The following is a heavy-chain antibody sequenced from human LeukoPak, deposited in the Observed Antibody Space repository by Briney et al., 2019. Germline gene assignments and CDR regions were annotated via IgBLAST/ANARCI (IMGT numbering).Heavy chain of an antibody. CDR2: IYTSGST. Sequence: SETLSLTCTVSGGSISSYYWSWIRQPAGKGLEWIGRIYTSGSTNYNPSLKSRVTMSVDTSKNQFPLKLSSVTAADTAVYYCARDTGYYDSSGFPTLSFDYWGQGTLVTVSS. CDR1: GGSISSYY. J-gene: IGHJ4*02. D-gene: IGHD3-22*01. CDR3: ARDTGYYDSSGFPTLSFDY. V-gene: IGHV4-4*07.